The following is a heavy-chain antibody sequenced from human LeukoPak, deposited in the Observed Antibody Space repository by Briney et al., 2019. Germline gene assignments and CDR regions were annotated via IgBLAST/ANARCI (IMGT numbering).Heavy chain of an antibody. Sequence: GGSLRLSCAASGFTFDDYAMHWVRQAPGKGLEWVSGISWNSGSIGYADSVKGRFTISRDNAKNSLYLQMNSLRAEDTALYYCAKDTSHCSSTSCYMRSFRGYFDYWGQGTLVTVSS. CDR2: ISWNSGSI. D-gene: IGHD2-2*02. CDR1: GFTFDDYA. J-gene: IGHJ4*02. V-gene: IGHV3-9*01. CDR3: AKDTSHCSSTSCYMRSFRGYFDY.